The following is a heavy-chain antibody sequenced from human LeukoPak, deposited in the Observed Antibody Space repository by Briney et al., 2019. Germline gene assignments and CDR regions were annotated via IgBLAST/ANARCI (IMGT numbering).Heavy chain of an antibody. CDR1: GFTFSSYG. CDR3: AKGGDIVVVPAAVPLYYYYGMDV. Sequence: GGSLRLSCAASGFTFSSYGIHWVRQSPDKGLEWVALISFDGNNKFYADSVKGRFTLSRDNSKNTLYLQMNSLRTEDTAVYYCAKGGDIVVVPAAVPLYYYYGMDVWGQGTTVTVSS. D-gene: IGHD2-2*01. V-gene: IGHV3-30*18. J-gene: IGHJ6*02. CDR2: ISFDGNNK.